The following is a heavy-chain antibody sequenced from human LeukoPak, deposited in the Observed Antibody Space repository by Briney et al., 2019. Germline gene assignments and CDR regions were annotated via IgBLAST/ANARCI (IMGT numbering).Heavy chain of an antibody. CDR1: GYSFNSYW. CDR2: IYPGDSDT. D-gene: IGHD2-15*01. V-gene: IGHV5-51*01. CDR3: ARYSAEEVVLIWFDP. Sequence: GESLKISCKCSGYSFNSYWIGWVRQMPGKGLEWMGIIYPGDSDTRYSPSFQGQVTISADKSISTAYLQWSSLKASDTARYYCARYSAEEVVLIWFDPWGQGTLVTVSS. J-gene: IGHJ5*02.